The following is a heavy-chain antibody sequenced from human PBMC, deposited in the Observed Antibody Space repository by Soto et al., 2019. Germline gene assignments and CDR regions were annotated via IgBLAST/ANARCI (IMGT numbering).Heavy chain of an antibody. V-gene: IGHV1-2*02. CDR2: INPNSGGR. D-gene: IGHD3-22*01. Sequence: ASVKVSCKASGYTFTGYYMHWFRQAPGQGLEWMGWINPNSGGRNYAQKFQGRVTMTRDTSISTAYMELSRLRSDDTAVYYWASTRIDDYYYDSSGCRFDIWGQGTMVTVSS. CDR3: ASTRIDDYYYDSSGCRFDI. CDR1: GYTFTGYY. J-gene: IGHJ3*02.